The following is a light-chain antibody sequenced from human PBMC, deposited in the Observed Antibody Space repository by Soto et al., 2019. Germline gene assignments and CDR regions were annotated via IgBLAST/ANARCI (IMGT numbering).Light chain of an antibody. V-gene: IGKV3-20*01. CDR3: QQYYNWPPYT. CDR2: RAS. J-gene: IGKJ2*01. Sequence: EIVLTQSPGTLSLSPGERATLSCRASQSVSSDYLAWYQQKPGQTPKVLIYRASSRATGIPDRFSGSGSGTDFTLTISRLEPEDFAVYYCQQYYNWPPYTFGQGTKLQIK. CDR1: QSVSSDY.